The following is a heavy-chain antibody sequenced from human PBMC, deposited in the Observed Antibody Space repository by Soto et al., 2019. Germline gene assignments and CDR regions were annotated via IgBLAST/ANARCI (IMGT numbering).Heavy chain of an antibody. Sequence: VQLVQSGPEVKKPGASVKVSCKASGYAFTTYGISWVRQARGQGPEWVGWVSGFNGDTNYAQRVKGRVTMTTDTCTSTAYMDLRSLRSDDTAVYYCARVIREAVRPPNWFDPWGQGTLVTVSS. V-gene: IGHV1-18*01. CDR2: VSGFNGDT. CDR1: GYAFTTYG. D-gene: IGHD2-15*01. CDR3: ARVIREAVRPPNWFDP. J-gene: IGHJ5*02.